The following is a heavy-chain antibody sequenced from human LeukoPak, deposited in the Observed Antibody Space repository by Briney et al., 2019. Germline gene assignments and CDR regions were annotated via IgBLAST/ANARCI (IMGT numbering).Heavy chain of an antibody. CDR3: AREFGIVGASDAFDI. CDR2: IIPIFGTA. Sequence: ASVKVSCKASGGTFISYAISWVRQAPGQGLEWMGGIIPIFGTANYAQKFQGRVTITADESTSTAYMELSSLRSEDTAVYYCAREFGIVGASDAFDIWGQGTMVTVSS. CDR1: GGTFISYA. D-gene: IGHD1-26*01. V-gene: IGHV1-69*13. J-gene: IGHJ3*02.